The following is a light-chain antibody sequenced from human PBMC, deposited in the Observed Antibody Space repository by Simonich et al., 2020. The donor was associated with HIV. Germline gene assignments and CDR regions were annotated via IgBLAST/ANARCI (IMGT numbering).Light chain of an antibody. CDR3: QVWDSSSDLGV. Sequence: SYVLTQPPSVSVAPGKTARITCGGNNIGSKSVHWYQQKPGQAPVLVVYDDSDRLSGIPERFSGSNSGNTATLTISRVEAGDEADYYCQVWDSSSDLGVFGGGTKLTVL. J-gene: IGLJ3*02. CDR2: DDS. V-gene: IGLV3-21*03. CDR1: NIGSKS.